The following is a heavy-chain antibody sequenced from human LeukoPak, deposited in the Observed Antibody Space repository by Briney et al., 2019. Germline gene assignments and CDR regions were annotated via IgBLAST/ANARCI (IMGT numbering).Heavy chain of an antibody. CDR1: GGTFSSYA. J-gene: IGHJ3*02. Sequence: SVNLSCKASGGTFSSYAISWVRHGPGQGLKRKGGIIPIFGATNYEQKFQGRVTITADESTSTAYMELSSLRSEATAVYYCARNLMVRGVIIIGAFDIWGQGTMVTVSS. D-gene: IGHD3-10*01. CDR3: ARNLMVRGVIIIGAFDI. V-gene: IGHV1-69*01. CDR2: IIPIFGAT.